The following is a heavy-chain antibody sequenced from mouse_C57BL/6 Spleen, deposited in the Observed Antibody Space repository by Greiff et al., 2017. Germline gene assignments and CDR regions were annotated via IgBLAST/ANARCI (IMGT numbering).Heavy chain of an antibody. CDR3: ARVGGNADYYAMDY. V-gene: IGHV1-55*01. Sequence: QVQLQQPGAELVKPGASVKMSCKASGYTFTSYWITWVKQRPGQGLEWIGDIYPGSGSTNYNETFKSKATLTVDTSSSTAYMQLSSLTSEDSAVYYCARVGGNADYYAMDYWGQGTSVTVSS. J-gene: IGHJ4*01. CDR2: IYPGSGST. D-gene: IGHD1-1*02. CDR1: GYTFTSYW.